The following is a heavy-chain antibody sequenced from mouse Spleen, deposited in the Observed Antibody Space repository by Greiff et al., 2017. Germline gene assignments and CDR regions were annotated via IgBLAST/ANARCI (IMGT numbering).Heavy chain of an antibody. Sequence: VMLVESGPGLVQPSQSLSITCTVSGFSLTSYGVHWVRQSPGKGLEWLGVIWSGGSTDYNAAFISRLSISKDNSKSQVFFKMNSLQADDTAIYYCARNEEVRRGAFDYWGQGTTLTVSS. V-gene: IGHV2-4-1*01. J-gene: IGHJ2*01. CDR3: ARNEEVRRGAFDY. CDR2: IWSGGST. D-gene: IGHD2-14*01. CDR1: GFSLTSYG.